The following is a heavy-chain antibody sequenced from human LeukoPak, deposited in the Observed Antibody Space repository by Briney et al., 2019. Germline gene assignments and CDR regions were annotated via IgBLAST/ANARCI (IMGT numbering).Heavy chain of an antibody. CDR2: IKRDGSGA. V-gene: IGHV3-74*01. CDR1: GFTFSFNS. Sequence: GGSLRLSCAASGFTFSFNSMHWVRQGPGKGLVWVSRIKRDGSGATYADSVKGRVTISRDNAKNTLYLQMNSLRAEDTAVYYCAKSNGFGMDVWGQGTTVTVSS. D-gene: IGHD2-8*01. J-gene: IGHJ6*01. CDR3: AKSNGFGMDV.